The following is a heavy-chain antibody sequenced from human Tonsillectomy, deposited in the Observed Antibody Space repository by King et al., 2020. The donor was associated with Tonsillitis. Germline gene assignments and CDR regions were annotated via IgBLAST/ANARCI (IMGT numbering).Heavy chain of an antibody. CDR2: ISSDGTNK. D-gene: IGHD3-16*01. CDR3: VTDRGAVISFSYGLDAFDT. Sequence: VQLVESGGGVVQPGRSLRLSCAASGVSLSNNTIHWVRQAPGKGLEWVAVISSDGTNKYYADSVKGRFTISRDNSKNILYLRMFSLRSEDTATYYFVTDRGAVISFSYGLDAFDTWGQGTTVSVSS. J-gene: IGHJ3*02. V-gene: IGHV3-30-3*01. CDR1: GVSLSNNT.